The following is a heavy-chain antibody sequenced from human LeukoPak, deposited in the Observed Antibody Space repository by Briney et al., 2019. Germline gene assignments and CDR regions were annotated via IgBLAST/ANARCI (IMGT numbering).Heavy chain of an antibody. V-gene: IGHV3-23*01. CDR3: AKDHGSGWYYYYYGMDV. CDR1: GFTFSSYA. Sequence: GGSLRLSCAASGFTFSSYAMSWVRQAPGKGLEWVSAISGSGGSTYYADSVKGRFTISRDSSKNTLYLQMNSLRAEDTAVYYCAKDHGSGWYYYYYGMDVWGKGTTVTVSS. CDR2: ISGSGGST. D-gene: IGHD6-19*01. J-gene: IGHJ6*04.